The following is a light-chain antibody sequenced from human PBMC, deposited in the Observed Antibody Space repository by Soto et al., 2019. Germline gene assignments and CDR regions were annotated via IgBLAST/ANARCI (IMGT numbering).Light chain of an antibody. CDR2: GAS. CDR3: QQYGSSSFT. Sequence: EIVLTQSPGTLSLSPGERATLSCRASQSVSSSYFAWYQQKPGQAPRLLIYGASSRATGIPDRFSGSGSGTDFTLTISRLEPEDFAVYYCQQYGSSSFTFGPGTKVYIK. J-gene: IGKJ3*01. V-gene: IGKV3-20*01. CDR1: QSVSSSY.